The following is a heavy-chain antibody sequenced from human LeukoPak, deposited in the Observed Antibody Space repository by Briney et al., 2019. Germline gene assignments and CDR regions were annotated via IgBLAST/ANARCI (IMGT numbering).Heavy chain of an antibody. Sequence: GGSLRLSCAASGFTFSSYSMNWVRQAPGKGLEWVSSISSSSSYIYYADSVKGRFTISRDNAKNSLYLQMNSLRAEDTAVYYCARVHPVTTRVADYWGQGTLVTVSS. V-gene: IGHV3-21*01. J-gene: IGHJ4*02. CDR2: ISSSSSYI. CDR3: ARVHPVTTRVADY. CDR1: GFTFSSYS. D-gene: IGHD4-17*01.